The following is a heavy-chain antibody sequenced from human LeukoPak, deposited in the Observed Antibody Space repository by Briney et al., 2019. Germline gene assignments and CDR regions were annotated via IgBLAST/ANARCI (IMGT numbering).Heavy chain of an antibody. J-gene: IGHJ3*02. CDR2: IIPIFGTA. V-gene: IGHV1-69*13. CDR3: ARLLECAFDI. Sequence: SVKVSCKASGYTFTGYYMHWVRQAPGHGLEWMGGIIPIFGTANYAQKFQGRITITADESTNTAYMELSSLRSEDTAVYYCARLLECAFDIWGQGTMVTVSS. D-gene: IGHD3-3*01. CDR1: GYTFTGYY.